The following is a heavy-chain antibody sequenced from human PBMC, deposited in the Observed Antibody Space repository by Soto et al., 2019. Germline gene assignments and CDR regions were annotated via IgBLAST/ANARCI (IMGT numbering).Heavy chain of an antibody. D-gene: IGHD3-22*01. V-gene: IGHV4-59*01. CDR1: GGSISTYY. Sequence: QVQLQESGPGLVKPSETLSLTCTVSGGSISTYYWSWIRQPPGKGLEWIGYIYYSGSTNYNPSLKSRVTISVDTSKNQFSLKLSSVTAADTAVYYCTRSDYDYDSRGHGMDVWGQGTTVTVSS. CDR3: TRSDYDYDSRGHGMDV. J-gene: IGHJ6*02. CDR2: IYYSGST.